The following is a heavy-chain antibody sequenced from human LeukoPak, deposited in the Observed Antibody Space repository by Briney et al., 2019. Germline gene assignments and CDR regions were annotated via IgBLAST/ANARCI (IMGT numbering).Heavy chain of an antibody. CDR3: AKWLRNYGDWAEFDY. V-gene: IGHV3-21*04. J-gene: IGHJ4*02. CDR1: GFTFSSYS. Sequence: GGSLRLSCAASGFTFSSYSMNWVRQAPGKGLEWVSSISSSSSYIYYADSVKGRFTISRDNAKNSLYLQMNSLRAEDTAVYYCAKWLRNYGDWAEFDYWGQGTLVTVSS. CDR2: ISSSSSYI. D-gene: IGHD4-17*01.